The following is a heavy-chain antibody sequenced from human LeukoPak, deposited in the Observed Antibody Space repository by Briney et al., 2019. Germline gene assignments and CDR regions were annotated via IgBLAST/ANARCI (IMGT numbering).Heavy chain of an antibody. D-gene: IGHD4-17*01. J-gene: IGHJ6*03. V-gene: IGHV4-4*07. CDR1: GGSISSYY. Sequence: PSETLSLTRTVSGGSISSYYWSWLRQPAGKGLEWIGRIYTSGSTNYNPSLKSRVTMSVDTSKNQFSLKLSSVTAADTAVYYCARTDYGDYSYYYMDVWGKGTTVTVSS. CDR2: IYTSGST. CDR3: ARTDYGDYSYYYMDV.